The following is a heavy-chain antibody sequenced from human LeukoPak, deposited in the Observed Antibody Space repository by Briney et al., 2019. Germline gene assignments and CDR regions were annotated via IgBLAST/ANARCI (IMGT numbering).Heavy chain of an antibody. J-gene: IGHJ4*02. D-gene: IGHD4-17*01. Sequence: TGGSLRLSCAASGFTFSSYGMHWVRQAPGKGLEWVAVIWYDGSNKYYADSVKGRFTISRDNAKNSLYLQMNSLRAEDTAVYYCARAPGDPPNYWGQGTLVTVSS. CDR3: ARAPGDPPNY. V-gene: IGHV3-33*01. CDR2: IWYDGSNK. CDR1: GFTFSSYG.